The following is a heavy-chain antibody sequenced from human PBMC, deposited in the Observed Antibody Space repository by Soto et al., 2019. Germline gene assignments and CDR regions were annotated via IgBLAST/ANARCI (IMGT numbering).Heavy chain of an antibody. V-gene: IGHV2-5*02. CDR3: AHSCKRLWFGDPLPCE. Sequence: QITLKESGPTLVKPTQTLTLTCTFSGFSLSTSGVGVGWIRQTPGKALEWLALIYWDDDKRYSPSLKSRLTITKDTPKNRVVLTMTNMDPVDTATYYCAHSCKRLWFGDPLPCEWGQGTLVTVSS. CDR1: GFSLSTSGVG. CDR2: IYWDDDK. D-gene: IGHD3-10*01. J-gene: IGHJ4*02.